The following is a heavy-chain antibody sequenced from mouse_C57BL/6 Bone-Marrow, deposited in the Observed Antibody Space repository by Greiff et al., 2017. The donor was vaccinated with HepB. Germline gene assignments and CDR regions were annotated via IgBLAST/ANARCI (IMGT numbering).Heavy chain of an antibody. CDR3: ARQTGMVTTGPCDY. V-gene: IGHV5-4*01. CDR2: ISDGGSYT. D-gene: IGHD2-2*01. Sequence: EVQRVESGGGLVKPGGSLKLSCAASGFTFSSYAMSWVRQTPEKRLEWVATISDGGSYTYYPDNVKGRFTISRDNAKNNPYLQMSHLKSEDTAMYYCARQTGMVTTGPCDYWGQGTTLTVSS. CDR1: GFTFSSYA. J-gene: IGHJ2*01.